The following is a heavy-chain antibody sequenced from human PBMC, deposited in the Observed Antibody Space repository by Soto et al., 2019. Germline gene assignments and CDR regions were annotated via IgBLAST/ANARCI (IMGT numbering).Heavy chain of an antibody. D-gene: IGHD5-12*01. J-gene: IGHJ4*02. CDR1: GYTFTSYA. CDR2: INVGNGNT. Sequence: ALVKVSCKASGYTFTSYAMHWVRQAPGQRLEWMGWINVGNGNTKYSQKFQGRVTITRDTSASTAYMELSSLRSEDTAVYYCARDIVADLLDYWGQGTLVTVSS. V-gene: IGHV1-3*01. CDR3: ARDIVADLLDY.